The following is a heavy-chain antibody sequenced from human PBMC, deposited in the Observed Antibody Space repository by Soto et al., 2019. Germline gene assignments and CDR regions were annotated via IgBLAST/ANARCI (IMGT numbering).Heavy chain of an antibody. Sequence: SETLSLTCAVYGGSFSGYYWSWIRQPPGKGLEWIGEINHSGSTNYNPSLKSRVTISVDTSKNQFSLKLSSVTAADTAVYYYARGLESRNFDPWGQGTLVTVSS. CDR3: ARGLESRNFDP. D-gene: IGHD1-1*01. V-gene: IGHV4-34*01. CDR1: GGSFSGYY. J-gene: IGHJ5*02. CDR2: INHSGST.